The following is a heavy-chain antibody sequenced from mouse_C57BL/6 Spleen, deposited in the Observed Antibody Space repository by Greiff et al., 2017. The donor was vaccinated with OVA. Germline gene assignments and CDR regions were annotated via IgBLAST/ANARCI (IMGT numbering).Heavy chain of an antibody. CDR1: GFTFTDYY. CDR3: ARGHYGSSPYWYFDV. Sequence: VQLQQSGPVLVKPGPSVKISCKASGFTFTDYYMHWVKQSHGKSLEWIGLVYPYNGGTSYNQKFKGKATLTVDTSSSTAYMQLKGLTSEDSAVYYCARGHYGSSPYWYFDVWGTGTTVTVSS. V-gene: IGHV1-36*01. D-gene: IGHD1-1*01. CDR2: VYPYNGGT. J-gene: IGHJ1*03.